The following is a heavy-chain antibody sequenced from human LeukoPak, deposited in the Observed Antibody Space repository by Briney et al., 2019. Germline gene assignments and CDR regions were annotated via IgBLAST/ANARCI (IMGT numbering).Heavy chain of an antibody. D-gene: IGHD2-2*02. CDR2: MNPNSGNT. Sequence: ASVKVSCKASGYTFTSYDINWVRQATGQGLEWMGWMNPNSGNTGYAQKFQGRVTMTRNTSISTAYMELSSLRSEDMAVYYCARGERYCSSTSCYTGWFDPWGQGTLVTVSS. CDR1: GYTFTSYD. CDR3: ARGERYCSSTSCYTGWFDP. J-gene: IGHJ5*02. V-gene: IGHV1-8*01.